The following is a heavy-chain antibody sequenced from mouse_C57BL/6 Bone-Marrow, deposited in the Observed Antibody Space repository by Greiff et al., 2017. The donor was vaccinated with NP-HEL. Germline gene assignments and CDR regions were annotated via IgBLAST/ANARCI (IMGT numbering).Heavy chain of an antibody. J-gene: IGHJ4*01. CDR1: GYTFTDYE. V-gene: IGHV1-15*01. CDR3: TRGGCPLMEY. Sequence: QVQLQQSGAELVRPGASVTLSCKASGYTFTDYEMHWVKQTPVHGLEWIGAIDPETGGTAYNQKFKGKAILTADKSSSTAYMELRSLTSEDSAVYYCTRGGCPLMEYWGQGTSVTVAT. CDR2: IDPETGGT.